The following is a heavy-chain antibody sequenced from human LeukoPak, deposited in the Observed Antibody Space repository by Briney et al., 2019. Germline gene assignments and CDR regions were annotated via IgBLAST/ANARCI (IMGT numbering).Heavy chain of an antibody. CDR2: IKQGGSEK. Sequence: GGSLRLSCAASGFTFSSYAMSWVRQAPGKGLGWVANIKQGGSEKYYVDSVKGRFSISRDNAKSSLFLQMNSLRADDTAVYYCAMAGYTDGPFDFDYWGQGTLVTVSS. D-gene: IGHD5-18*01. V-gene: IGHV3-7*01. CDR3: AMAGYTDGPFDFDY. CDR1: GFTFSSYA. J-gene: IGHJ4*02.